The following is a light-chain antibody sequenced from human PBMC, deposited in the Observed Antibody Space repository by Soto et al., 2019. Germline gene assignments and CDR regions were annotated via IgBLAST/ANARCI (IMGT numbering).Light chain of an antibody. V-gene: IGLV2-14*03. CDR2: DVS. Sequence: QSALTQPASVSGSPGQSITISCTGTSSDVGDYNYVSWYQHHPGKAPKLMIYDVSNRPSGVSNRFSGSKSGNTASLTVSGLQAEDEDDYYCSSYTSSSTLVFGGGTKVTVL. CDR3: SSYTSSSTLV. CDR1: SSDVGDYNY. J-gene: IGLJ2*01.